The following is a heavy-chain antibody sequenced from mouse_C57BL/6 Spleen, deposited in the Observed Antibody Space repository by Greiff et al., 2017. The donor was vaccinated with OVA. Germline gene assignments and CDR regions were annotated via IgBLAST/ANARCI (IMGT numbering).Heavy chain of an antibody. CDR2: IYPRDGST. CDR3: ARGEASTMVTTFDY. D-gene: IGHD2-2*01. CDR1: GYTFTDHT. Sequence: VKLQESDAELVKPGASVKISCKVSGYTFTDHTIHWMKQRPEQGLEWIGYIYPRDGSTKYNEKFKGKATLTADKSSSTAYMQLNSLTSEDSAVYFCARGEASTMVTTFDYWGQGTTLTVSS. V-gene: IGHV1-78*01. J-gene: IGHJ2*01.